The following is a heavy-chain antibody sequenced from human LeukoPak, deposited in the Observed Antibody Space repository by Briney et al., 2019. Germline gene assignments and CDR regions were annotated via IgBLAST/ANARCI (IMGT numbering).Heavy chain of an antibody. CDR3: ARERVRGVIITGTIWAFDY. J-gene: IGHJ4*02. D-gene: IGHD3-10*01. CDR1: GGSFSGYY. Sequence: SETLSLTCAVYGGSFSGYYWSWIRQPPGKGLEWIGEINHSGSTNYNPSLKSRVTISVDTSKNQFSLKLSSVTAADTAVYYCARERVRGVIITGTIWAFDYWGQGTLVTVSS. CDR2: INHSGST. V-gene: IGHV4-34*01.